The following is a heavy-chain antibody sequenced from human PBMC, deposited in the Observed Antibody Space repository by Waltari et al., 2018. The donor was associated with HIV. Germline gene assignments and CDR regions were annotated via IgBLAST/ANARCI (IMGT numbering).Heavy chain of an antibody. CDR2: INHSGST. Sequence: QVLLQQWGAGLLKPSETLSLTCAVYGGSFSGYYWSWIRQPPVKGLEWIGEINHSGSTNYNPSLESRVTISVDTSKNQFSLKLSSVTAADTAFYYCAREGGTRKLDYWGQGALVTVAS. CDR3: AREGGTRKLDY. V-gene: IGHV4-34*01. D-gene: IGHD3-16*01. CDR1: GGSFSGYY. J-gene: IGHJ4*02.